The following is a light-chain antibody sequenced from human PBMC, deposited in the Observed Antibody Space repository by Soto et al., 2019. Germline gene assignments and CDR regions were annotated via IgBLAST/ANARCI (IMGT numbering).Light chain of an antibody. CDR2: DVS. CDR1: SSDVGGYNY. Sequence: QSVLTQPASVSGSPGQSITISCTATSSDVGGYNYVSWYQQHPGKAPKLMIYDVSNRPSGVSNRFSGSKSGNTASLTISGLQAEDEADYYCSSYTSSSTPNAFGTGTKVTV. V-gene: IGLV2-14*01. CDR3: SSYTSSSTPNA. J-gene: IGLJ1*01.